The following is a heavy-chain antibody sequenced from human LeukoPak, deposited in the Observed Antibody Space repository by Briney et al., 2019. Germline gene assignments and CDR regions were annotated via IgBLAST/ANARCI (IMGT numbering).Heavy chain of an antibody. CDR1: GGTFSSYA. J-gene: IGHJ6*03. Sequence: GASVKVSCKASGGTFSSYAISWVRQAPGQGLEWMGGIIPIFGTANYAQKLQGRVTMTTDTSTSTAYMELRSLRSDDTAVYYCARGTGDRIYYYYYYMDVWGKGTTVTVSS. CDR3: ARGTGDRIYYYYYYMDV. D-gene: IGHD2-21*02. CDR2: IIPIFGTA. V-gene: IGHV1-69*05.